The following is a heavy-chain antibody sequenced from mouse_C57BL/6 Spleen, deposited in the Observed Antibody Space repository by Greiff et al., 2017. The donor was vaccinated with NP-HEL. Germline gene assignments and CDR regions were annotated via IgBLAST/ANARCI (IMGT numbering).Heavy chain of an antibody. CDR2: IHPNSGST. D-gene: IGHD2-2*01. CDR3: ARGGGYYGYDDWFAY. CDR1: GYTFTSYW. V-gene: IGHV1-64*01. J-gene: IGHJ3*01. Sequence: VQLQQPGAELVKPGASVKLSCKASGYTFTSYWMHWVKQRPGQGLEWIGMIHPNSGSTNYNEKFKSKATLTVDKSSSTAYMQLSSLTSEDSAVYYCARGGGYYGYDDWFAYWGKGTLVTVSA.